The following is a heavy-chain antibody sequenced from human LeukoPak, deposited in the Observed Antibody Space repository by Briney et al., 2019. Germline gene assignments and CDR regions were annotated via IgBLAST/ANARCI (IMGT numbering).Heavy chain of an antibody. Sequence: SETLSLTCAVSGGSISSNSYYWGWIRQPPGKGLEWIGSIYYSGSTYYNPSLKSRVTISVDTSKNQFSLKLSSVTAADTAVYYCASRDYYDSSGYRRPDAFDIWGQGTMVTVSS. J-gene: IGHJ3*02. CDR2: IYYSGST. V-gene: IGHV4-39*07. D-gene: IGHD3-22*01. CDR3: ASRDYYDSSGYRRPDAFDI. CDR1: GGSISSNSYY.